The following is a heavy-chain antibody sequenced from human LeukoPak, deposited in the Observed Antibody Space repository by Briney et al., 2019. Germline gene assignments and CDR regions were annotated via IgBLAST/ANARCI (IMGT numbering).Heavy chain of an antibody. CDR1: GYTFTGYY. Sequence: GASVKVSCKASGYTFTGYYMHWVRQAPGQGLEWMGWINPNSGGTNYAQKFQGRVTMTRDTSISTAYMELSRLRSDDTAVYYCARGDIVVVVAAQGWFDPWGQGTLVTVSS. V-gene: IGHV1-2*02. J-gene: IGHJ5*02. D-gene: IGHD2-15*01. CDR3: ARGDIVVVVAAQGWFDP. CDR2: INPNSGGT.